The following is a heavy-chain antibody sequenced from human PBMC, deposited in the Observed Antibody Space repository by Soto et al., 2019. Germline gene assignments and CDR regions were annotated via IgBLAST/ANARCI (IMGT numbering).Heavy chain of an antibody. J-gene: IGHJ2*01. CDR2: IYWNDDK. V-gene: IGHV2-5*01. Sequence: KESGPTLVKPTQTLTLTCTFSGFSLSTSGVGVGWIRQPPGKALEWLALIYWNDDKRYSPSLKSMLTITKDTSKNQVVLTMTNRDPVDTATDDCAHKSVVVPAAWGGGYLDLWGRGTLVTVSS. CDR3: AHKSVVVPAAWGGGYLDL. CDR1: GFSLSTSGVG. D-gene: IGHD2-2*01.